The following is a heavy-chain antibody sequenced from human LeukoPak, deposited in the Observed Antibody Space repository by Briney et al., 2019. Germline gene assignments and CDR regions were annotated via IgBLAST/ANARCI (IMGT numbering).Heavy chain of an antibody. CDR3: ARGGLIRYFDWLSRYYYGMDV. CDR1: GYTFTNDD. D-gene: IGHD3-9*01. J-gene: IGHJ6*02. CDR2: MNPNSGDA. Sequence: ASVKVSCKASGYTFTNDDLNWVRQVTGQGLEWMGWMNPNSGDAGYAQKFQGRVTMTWNTSMSAAYMELSSLKSEDTAVYYCARGGLIRYFDWLSRYYYGMDVWGQGTTVTVSS. V-gene: IGHV1-8*01.